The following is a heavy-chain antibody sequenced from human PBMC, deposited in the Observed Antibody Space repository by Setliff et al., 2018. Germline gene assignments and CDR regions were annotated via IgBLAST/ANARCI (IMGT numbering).Heavy chain of an antibody. D-gene: IGHD2-8*02. V-gene: IGHV4-34*01. CDR3: VRTTRSTGFYGQGVAYYMDV. CDR2: IYHSGST. Sequence: PSETLSLTCAAYGGTFSDYYWTWIRQPPGKGLEWIGTIYHSGSTYFNPSLESRVTIIMETSKNRFSLWLTSVTAADAAVYYCVRTTRSTGFYGQGVAYYMDVWDKGTTVTVSS. CDR1: GGTFSDYY. J-gene: IGHJ6*03.